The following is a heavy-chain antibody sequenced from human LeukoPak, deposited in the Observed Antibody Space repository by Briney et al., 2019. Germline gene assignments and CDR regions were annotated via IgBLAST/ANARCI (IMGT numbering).Heavy chain of an antibody. CDR1: GGSISTYY. CDR3: ARENSNSWYLDY. D-gene: IGHD6-13*01. Sequence: SETLSPTCTVSGGSISTYYWSWIRQPPGKGLEWIGYIYNSGSTNYNPSLKSRVTISVDTSKNQFSLKLSSVTAADTAVYYCARENSNSWYLDYWGQGTLVTVSS. J-gene: IGHJ4*02. V-gene: IGHV4-59*01. CDR2: IYNSGST.